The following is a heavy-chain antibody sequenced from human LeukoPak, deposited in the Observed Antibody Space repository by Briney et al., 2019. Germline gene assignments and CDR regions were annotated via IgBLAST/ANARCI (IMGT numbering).Heavy chain of an antibody. CDR1: GVTFSGYY. J-gene: IGHJ4*02. Sequence: SETLSLTCAVYGVTFSGYYWSWLRQPPGKGLEWIGEINHSVSTNYNPSRKSRVTISVDTSKTQFSLKLSSVTDAYTAVYYCARAPRFNSYFDYCGQRTLVTVSS. CDR3: ARAPRFNSYFDY. CDR2: INHSVST. V-gene: IGHV4-34*01. D-gene: IGHD2/OR15-2a*01.